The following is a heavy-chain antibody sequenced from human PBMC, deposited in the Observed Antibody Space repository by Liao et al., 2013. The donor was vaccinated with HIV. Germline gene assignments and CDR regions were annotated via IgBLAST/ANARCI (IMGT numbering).Heavy chain of an antibody. CDR2: IYYRGTT. CDR3: ARGLHGDYAWIIGWEYYFDY. J-gene: IGHJ4*02. V-gene: IGHV4-39*07. D-gene: IGHD4-17*01. Sequence: QMQLQESGPGLVKPSEALSLTCTVSGGSISSSDYYWGWIRQSPRKGLEWIASIYYRGTTFYNPSLKSRVTISMDTSTNQVSLKVYSVTGADTAIYYCARGLHGDYAWIIGWEYYFDYWGQGSLVTVSS. CDR1: GGSISSSDYY.